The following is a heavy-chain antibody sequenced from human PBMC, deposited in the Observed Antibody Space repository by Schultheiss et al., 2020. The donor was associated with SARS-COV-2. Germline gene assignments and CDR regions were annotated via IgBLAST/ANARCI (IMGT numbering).Heavy chain of an antibody. D-gene: IGHD2-2*01. V-gene: IGHV1-18*01. Sequence: ASVKVSCKASGYTFTSYGISWVRQAPGQGLEWMGWISAYNGNTNYAQKLQGRVTMTTDTSTSTAYMELRSLRSDDTAVYYCARGRRGEVPGAIGSYWGQGTLVTVSS. CDR1: GYTFTSYG. CDR2: ISAYNGNT. J-gene: IGHJ4*02. CDR3: ARGRRGEVPGAIGSY.